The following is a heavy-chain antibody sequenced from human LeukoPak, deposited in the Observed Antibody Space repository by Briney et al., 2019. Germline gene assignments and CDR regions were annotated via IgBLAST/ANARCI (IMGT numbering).Heavy chain of an antibody. CDR2: IYWSDEI. CDR3: AHRSLGYFDY. CDR1: GFSLTPSEVA. J-gene: IGHJ4*02. V-gene: IGHV2-5*01. Sequence: SGPTLVKPTQTLTLACTFSGFSLTPSEVAVGWIRQPPGKALEWLALIYWSDEIHYSPSLRSRLTITKDTAKNQVVLTVTNMDPVDTATYYCAHRSLGYFDYWGQGALVTVSS. D-gene: IGHD7-27*01.